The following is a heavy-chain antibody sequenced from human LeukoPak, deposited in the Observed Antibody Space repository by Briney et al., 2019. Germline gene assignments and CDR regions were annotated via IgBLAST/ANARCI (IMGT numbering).Heavy chain of an antibody. CDR2: ISSDGYSK. CDR1: GFSFSSSV. J-gene: IGHJ3*02. V-gene: IGHV3-30-3*01. CDR3: ARGAHSSGYCDAFDI. D-gene: IGHD3-22*01. Sequence: SLRLSCVASGFSFSSSVIHWGRQAPGKGLEWVAAISSDGYSKYYADSVKGRFTISRDNSKNTVYLQMSGLRAEDTALYYCARGAHSSGYCDAFDIWGQGTMVTVSS.